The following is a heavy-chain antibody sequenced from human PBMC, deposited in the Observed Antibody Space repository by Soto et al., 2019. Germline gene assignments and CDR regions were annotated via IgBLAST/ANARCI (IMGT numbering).Heavy chain of an antibody. CDR2: INSKTDGGTT. J-gene: IGHJ4*02. Sequence: EVQLVESGGGLVKPGGSLRLSCAASGFTFSNAWMSWVRQAPGQGLEWVGRINSKTDGGTTDYAAPVKGRFTIARDDSKNTLYLQMNSLKTEDTAVYYCTADSNDVVAATCTDYWGQGTLVTVSS. CDR1: GFTFSNAW. CDR3: TADSNDVVAATCTDY. V-gene: IGHV3-15*01. D-gene: IGHD2-15*01.